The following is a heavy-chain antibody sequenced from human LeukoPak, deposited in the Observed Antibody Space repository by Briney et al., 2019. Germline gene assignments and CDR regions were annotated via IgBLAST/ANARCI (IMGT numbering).Heavy chain of an antibody. CDR2: LSDNT. D-gene: IGHD1-26*01. J-gene: IGHJ4*02. V-gene: IGHV3-23*01. Sequence: GGSLRLSCAASGFTFSSYALSWVRQAPGEGLEWLSTLSDNTYYADSVKGRFTISRDNSKDTLYLQMNSLRVEDTAVYYCARDGSGRDIDSWGQGTLVTVSS. CDR3: ARDGSGRDIDS. CDR1: GFTFSSYA.